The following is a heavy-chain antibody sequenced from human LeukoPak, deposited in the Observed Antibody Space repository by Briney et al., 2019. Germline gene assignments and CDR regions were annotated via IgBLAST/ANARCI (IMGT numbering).Heavy chain of an antibody. CDR3: ARFLPRYSNYEGYWFDP. CDR1: GVSVSSGSYY. Sequence: SETLSLTCTVSGVSVSSGSYYWSWIRQPPGKGLEWIGYIYYGGSTNYNPSLKSRVTISVDTSKNQFSLMLSSVTAADTAVYYCARFLPRYSNYEGYWFDPWGQGTLVTVSS. CDR2: IYYGGST. D-gene: IGHD4-11*01. V-gene: IGHV4-61*01. J-gene: IGHJ5*02.